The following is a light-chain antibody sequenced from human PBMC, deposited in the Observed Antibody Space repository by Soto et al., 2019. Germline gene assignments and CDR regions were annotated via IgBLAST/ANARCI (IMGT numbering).Light chain of an antibody. CDR1: SSNIGSYT. J-gene: IGLJ2*01. CDR2: TNN. CDR3: AAWDDSLHGVV. Sequence: VLTQPPSASGTPGQRVTISCSGSSSNIGSYTVNWYQQLPGAAPKVLVYTNNQRPSGVPDRFSGSKSGTSASLAISGLQSEDEADYYCAAWDDSLHGVVFGGGTKVTVL. V-gene: IGLV1-44*01.